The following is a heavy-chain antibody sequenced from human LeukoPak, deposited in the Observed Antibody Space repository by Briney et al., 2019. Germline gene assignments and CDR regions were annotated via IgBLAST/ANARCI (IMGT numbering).Heavy chain of an antibody. CDR2: IIPIFGTA. J-gene: IGHJ5*02. Sequence: SVKVSCKASGGTFSSYAISWVRQAPGQGLEWMGGIIPIFGTANYAQKFQGRVTITADESTSTAYMELSSLRSEDTAVYYCARENIVVVPAAMIEVGWDRNWFDPWGQGTLVTVSS. CDR1: GGTFSSYA. V-gene: IGHV1-69*01. CDR3: ARENIVVVPAAMIEVGWDRNWFDP. D-gene: IGHD2-2*01.